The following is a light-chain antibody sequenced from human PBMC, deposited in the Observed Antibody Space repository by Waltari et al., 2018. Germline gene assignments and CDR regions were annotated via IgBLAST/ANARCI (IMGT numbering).Light chain of an antibody. CDR2: GAS. J-gene: IGKJ1*01. V-gene: IGKV3-20*01. Sequence: EIVLTQSPGTLSLSPGDRAILSCRSSLSVSKYLAWYQQKPVQAPRILIFGASSRATGSPDRFSVSGAGTDLSLTISRVGPEDFAVYCCQQYVGLPATFGQGTKVEIE. CDR1: LSVSKY. CDR3: QQYVGLPAT.